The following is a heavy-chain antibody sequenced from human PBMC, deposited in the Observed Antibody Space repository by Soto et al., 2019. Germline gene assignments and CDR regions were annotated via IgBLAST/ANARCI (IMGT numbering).Heavy chain of an antibody. V-gene: IGHV3-33*01. Sequence: QVQLVESGGGVVQPGGSLRLSCAASGFTFSSYVMHWVRQAPGKGLEWVAVIWFDGSNEYYADPVKGRFTISRDNSKNTMYLQMNSPRAEDAAVYYCAINLYDDFWSGYSDHFYYYGMDVWGRGTTVTVSS. CDR2: IWFDGSNE. D-gene: IGHD3-3*01. J-gene: IGHJ6*02. CDR1: GFTFSSYV. CDR3: AINLYDDFWSGYSDHFYYYGMDV.